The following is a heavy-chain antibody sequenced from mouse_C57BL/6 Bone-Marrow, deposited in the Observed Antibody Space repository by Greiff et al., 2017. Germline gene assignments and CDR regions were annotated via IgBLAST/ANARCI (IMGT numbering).Heavy chain of an antibody. CDR3: ARQYSDYYGSSYVFAY. J-gene: IGHJ3*01. CDR1: GYTFTDYY. Sequence: EVQLQQSGPELVKPGASVKISCKASGYTFTDYYMNWVKQSHGKSLEWIGDINPTNGGTSYNQKFKGKATLTVDKSSSTAYMELRSLTSEDSAVYYCARQYSDYYGSSYVFAYWGQGTLVTVSA. CDR2: INPTNGGT. D-gene: IGHD1-1*01. V-gene: IGHV1-26*01.